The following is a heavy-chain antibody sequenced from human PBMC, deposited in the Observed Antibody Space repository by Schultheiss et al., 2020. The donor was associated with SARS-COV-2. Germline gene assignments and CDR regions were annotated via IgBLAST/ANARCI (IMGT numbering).Heavy chain of an antibody. CDR3: ASLRPRIVGARGY. CDR1: GFTFSNAW. D-gene: IGHD1-26*01. J-gene: IGHJ4*02. CDR2: ISSSSSYI. Sequence: GESLKISCAASGFTFSNAWMNWVRQAPGKGLEWVSSISSSSSYIYYADSVKGRFTISRDNSKNTLYLQMNSLRAEDTAVYYCASLRPRIVGARGYWSQGTLVTVSS. V-gene: IGHV3-21*04.